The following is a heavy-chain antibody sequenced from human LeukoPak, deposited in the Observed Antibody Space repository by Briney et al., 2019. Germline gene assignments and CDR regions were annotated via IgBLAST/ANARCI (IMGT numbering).Heavy chain of an antibody. Sequence: LPGGSLRLSRVASGFTIDSFYMSWVRQAPGKGLEWVANIDEAGKDRYYADSVKGRFTISRDNTKNSVFLDMTSLRVEDTATYFCARASPGVVFNYFDYWGQGALVPVSS. CDR3: ARASPGVVFNYFDY. J-gene: IGHJ4*01. D-gene: IGHD2-15*01. CDR1: GFTIDSFY. CDR2: IDEAGKDR. V-gene: IGHV3-7*01.